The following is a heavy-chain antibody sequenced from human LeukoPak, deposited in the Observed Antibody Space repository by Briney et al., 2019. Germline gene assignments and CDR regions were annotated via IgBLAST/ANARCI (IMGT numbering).Heavy chain of an antibody. J-gene: IGHJ4*02. CDR2: ISYDGSNK. D-gene: IGHD6-19*01. V-gene: IGHV3-30*03. Sequence: PGRSLRLSCAASGFTFRNYGMHWVRQAPGKGLDWVAVISYDGSNKYYADSVKGRFTISRDNSKNTLYLQMNSLRSDDTAVYYCARDPSNTSGWHIYFDYWGQGTLVTVSS. CDR3: ARDPSNTSGWHIYFDY. CDR1: GFTFRNYG.